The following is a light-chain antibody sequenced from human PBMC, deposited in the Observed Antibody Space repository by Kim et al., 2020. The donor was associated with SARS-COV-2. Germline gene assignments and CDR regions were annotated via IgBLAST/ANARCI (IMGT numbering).Light chain of an antibody. J-gene: IGKJ4*01. CDR2: WAS. CDR1: QSVLSTSDNENY. Sequence: ATINCKSSQSVLSTSDNENYLAWYQQKPGQPPKLLIYWASTRESGVPDRFSGSGSGTDFTLSISSLQAEDVAVYYCQQSYSAPLTFGGGTKVEIK. V-gene: IGKV4-1*01. CDR3: QQSYSAPLT.